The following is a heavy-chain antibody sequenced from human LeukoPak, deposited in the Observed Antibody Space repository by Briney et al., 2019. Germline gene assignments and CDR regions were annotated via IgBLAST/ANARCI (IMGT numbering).Heavy chain of an antibody. CDR3: ARGVGEGFDY. D-gene: IGHD3-10*01. CDR1: GFTFSSYA. V-gene: IGHV3-21*01. J-gene: IGHJ4*02. Sequence: GGSLRLSCAASGFTFSSYAMNWVRQAPGKGLEWVSSLGSRSSSIYYADSVKGRFTISRDNAKNSLYLQMNSLRAEDTAAYYCARGVGEGFDYWGQGTLVTVSS. CDR2: LGSRSSSI.